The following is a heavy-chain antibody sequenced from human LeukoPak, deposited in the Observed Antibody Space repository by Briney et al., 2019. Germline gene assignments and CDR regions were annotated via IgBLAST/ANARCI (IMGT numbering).Heavy chain of an antibody. Sequence: QPGGSLRLSCVASGFTFSTSVIHWVRHPTGKGLEWVSGIGVDYATHYLESVKGRFSISRDNAKNSVYLQMNSLTAGDTAIYYCTREGYGSGRAPAFDIWGQGTSVTVSS. D-gene: IGHD6-19*01. J-gene: IGHJ3*02. CDR2: IGVDYAT. CDR1: GFTFSTSV. V-gene: IGHV3-13*01. CDR3: TREGYGSGRAPAFDI.